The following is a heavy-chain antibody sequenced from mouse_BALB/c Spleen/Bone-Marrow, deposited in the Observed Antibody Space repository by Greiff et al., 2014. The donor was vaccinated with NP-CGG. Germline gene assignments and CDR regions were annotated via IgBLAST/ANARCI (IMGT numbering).Heavy chain of an antibody. V-gene: IGHV1-26*01. J-gene: IGHJ4*01. CDR3: ARPIYDGYSAAMEY. Sequence: VQLQQSGPDLVKPGASVKISCKASGYSFTGYYVHWAKQSHGKSLEWIGRVDPNNGGTSYNQKFKGRAIFTVDKSSSTAYMELRSLTSEDSAVYFCARPIYDGYSAAMEYWGHGTSVTASS. D-gene: IGHD2-3*01. CDR2: VDPNNGGT. CDR1: GYSFTGYY.